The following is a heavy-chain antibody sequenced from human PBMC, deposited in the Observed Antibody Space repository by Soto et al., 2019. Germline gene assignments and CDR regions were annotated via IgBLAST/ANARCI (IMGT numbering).Heavy chain of an antibody. CDR1: GCTFTSYG. Sequence: QVQLVQSGAEVKKPGASVKVSCKASGCTFTSYGLSWVRQAPGQGLEWMGWISAYDGNTNYAQKFQGRVTMTTDTSTSTAYMELRGLRFDDTAVYYCARGGYDVLTAYRYFDYWGQGALVTVSS. V-gene: IGHV1-18*01. CDR2: ISAYDGNT. D-gene: IGHD3-9*01. J-gene: IGHJ4*02. CDR3: ARGGYDVLTAYRYFDY.